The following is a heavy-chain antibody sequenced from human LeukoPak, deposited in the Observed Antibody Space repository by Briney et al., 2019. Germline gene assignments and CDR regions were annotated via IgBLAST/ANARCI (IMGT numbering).Heavy chain of an antibody. V-gene: IGHV3-23*01. D-gene: IGHD6-13*01. Sequence: GGSLRLSCAASGFTFAMSWVRQAPGKGLEWVSAISGSGGSTYYADSVKGRFTISRDNSKNTLCLQMNSLRAEDTAVYYCAKDLRVAAAGRPDYWGQGTLVTVSS. CDR1: GFTFA. CDR2: ISGSGGST. J-gene: IGHJ4*02. CDR3: AKDLRVAAAGRPDY.